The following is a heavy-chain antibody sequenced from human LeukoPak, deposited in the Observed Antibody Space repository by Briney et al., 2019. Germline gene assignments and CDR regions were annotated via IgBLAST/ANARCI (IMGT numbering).Heavy chain of an antibody. D-gene: IGHD2-15*01. V-gene: IGHV3-23*01. CDR3: ASQETDHRIWVPFDP. J-gene: IGHJ5*02. Sequence: GGSLRLSCAASGFTVNGNYMSWVRLAPGKGLEWVSAISGSGGSTYYADSVKGRFTISRDNSKNALYLQMNSLRAEDTAVYYCASQETDHRIWVPFDPWGQGTLVTVSS. CDR1: GFTVNGNY. CDR2: ISGSGGST.